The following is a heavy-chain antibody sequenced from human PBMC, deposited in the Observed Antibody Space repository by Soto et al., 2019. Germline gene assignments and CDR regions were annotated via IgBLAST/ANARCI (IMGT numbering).Heavy chain of an antibody. CDR3: ARRGSGHTFDS. Sequence: QLQLQESGPGLVKPSETLSLTCAVSGASISRTGFHWGWIRQPPGQGLEWIGRIYEGATTFYNSSLKSRVPRSADTSKSHFSLKLSSVTAADTAVYYYARRGSGHTFDSWGQGTLVTVAS. CDR2: IYEGATT. J-gene: IGHJ4*02. V-gene: IGHV4-39*01. CDR1: GASISRTGFH. D-gene: IGHD3-10*01.